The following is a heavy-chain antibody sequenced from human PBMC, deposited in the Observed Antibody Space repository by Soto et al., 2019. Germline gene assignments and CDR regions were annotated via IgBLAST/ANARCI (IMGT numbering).Heavy chain of an antibody. CDR2: INHSGGT. CDR1: GGSLINNNW. J-gene: IGHJ4*02. V-gene: IGHV4-4*02. Sequence: QVQLQESGPGLVNPSGTLSLTCTVSGGSLINNNWSWVRQPPGRGLEWIGEINHSGGTNYNPSLKSRVTMSVDNSKNQFSLNLNSVTAADTAFYYCAGDRDSSSWTKLDYWGQGTLVTVSS. CDR3: AGDRDSSSWTKLDY. D-gene: IGHD6-13*01.